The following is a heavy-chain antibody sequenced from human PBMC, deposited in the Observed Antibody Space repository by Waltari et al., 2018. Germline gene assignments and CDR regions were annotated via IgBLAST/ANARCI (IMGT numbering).Heavy chain of an antibody. D-gene: IGHD1-20*01. CDR3: ASVTGTGY. CDR1: GFNFSDYG. V-gene: IGHV3-30*03. J-gene: IGHJ4*02. Sequence: QVQLLESGGGVVQPGGSLRLSCAASGFNFSDYGMHWVRQAPGKGLVWLAVVSFDETTKYYADSVKGRFTISRDNSRNTVFLDMNSLRPEDTATYYCASVTGTGYWGQGTLVTVSS. CDR2: VSFDETTK.